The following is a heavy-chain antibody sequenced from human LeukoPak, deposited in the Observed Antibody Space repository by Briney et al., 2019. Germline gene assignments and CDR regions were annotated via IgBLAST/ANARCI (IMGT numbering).Heavy chain of an antibody. D-gene: IGHD3-16*02. J-gene: IGHJ4*02. Sequence: PSETLSLTCTVSGYSISSGYYWGWIRQPPGKGLEWIGSIYHSGSTYYNPSLKSRVTISVDTSKNQFSLKLSSVTAADTAVYYCARRGLYYDYVWGSYRALYFDYWGQGTLVTVSS. CDR2: IYHSGST. V-gene: IGHV4-38-2*02. CDR3: ARRGLYYDYVWGSYRALYFDY. CDR1: GYSISSGYY.